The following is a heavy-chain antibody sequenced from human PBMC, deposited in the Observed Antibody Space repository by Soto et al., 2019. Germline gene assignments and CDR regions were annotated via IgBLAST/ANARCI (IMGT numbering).Heavy chain of an antibody. CDR2: ISAHNGNT. CDR3: ARGRYGDY. Sequence: QVHLVKSGAEVKKPGASVKVSCQASGYAFTTKGITWVRQAPGQGLERMGWISAHNGNTNYAQKLQGRVTVTRDTSTSTAYMELRSLRSDDTAVYYCARGRYGDYWGQGALVTVSS. J-gene: IGHJ4*02. D-gene: IGHD1-1*01. CDR1: GYAFTTKG. V-gene: IGHV1-18*01.